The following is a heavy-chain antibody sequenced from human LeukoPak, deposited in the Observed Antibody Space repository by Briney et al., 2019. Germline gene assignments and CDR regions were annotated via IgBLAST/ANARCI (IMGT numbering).Heavy chain of an antibody. V-gene: IGHV3-7*01. Sequence: GGSLRLSCAASGFTFSSYWMTWVRQAPGKGLEWVANIKQDGSEKHYVDSVKGRFTISRDNAKNSLYLQMNSLGAEDTAVYYCARSVGLYYYDSSGYFDSWGQGTLVTVSS. CDR2: IKQDGSEK. CDR3: ARSVGLYYYDSSGYFDS. D-gene: IGHD3-22*01. CDR1: GFTFSSYW. J-gene: IGHJ4*02.